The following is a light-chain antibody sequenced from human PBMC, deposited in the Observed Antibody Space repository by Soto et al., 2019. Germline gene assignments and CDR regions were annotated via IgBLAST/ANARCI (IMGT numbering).Light chain of an antibody. Sequence: EIVMTQSPATLSVSPGERATLSGRASQSVSSNLSWYQQKPGQTPKLLIYVASTRATGIPARVSGSGSGTEFTITISSLQSEDFAVYYCQQYNVWPLTFGGGTKVEFK. J-gene: IGKJ4*01. CDR1: QSVSSN. V-gene: IGKV3-15*01. CDR2: VAS. CDR3: QQYNVWPLT.